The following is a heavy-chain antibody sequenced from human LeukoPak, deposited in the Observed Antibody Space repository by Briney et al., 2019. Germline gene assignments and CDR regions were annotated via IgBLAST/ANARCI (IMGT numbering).Heavy chain of an antibody. CDR1: GFTFNIYG. CDR2: IRSRSVTT. V-gene: IGHV3-48*04. Sequence: GGSLRLSCEASGFTFNIYGMNWVRQAPGKGPEWVSYIRSRSVTTHYADSVKGRFTVSRDDAQNALYLQMNSLRRDDTAVYYCARATRNGYDYWGHGTRVTVSS. D-gene: IGHD5-24*01. CDR3: ARATRNGYDY. J-gene: IGHJ4*01.